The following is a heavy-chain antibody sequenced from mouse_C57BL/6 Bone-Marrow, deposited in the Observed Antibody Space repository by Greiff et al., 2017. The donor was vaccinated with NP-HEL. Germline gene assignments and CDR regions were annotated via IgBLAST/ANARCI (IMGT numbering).Heavy chain of an antibody. CDR1: GFSFNTYA. Sequence: EVKLVESGGGLVQPKGSLKLSCAASGFSFNTYAMNWVRQAPGKGLEWVARIRSKSNNYATYYADSVKDRFTISRDDSESMLYLQMNNLKTEDTAMYYCVRHDTTDAMDYWGQGTSVTVSS. CDR2: IRSKSNNYAT. V-gene: IGHV10-1*01. D-gene: IGHD1-1*01. J-gene: IGHJ4*01. CDR3: VRHDTTDAMDY.